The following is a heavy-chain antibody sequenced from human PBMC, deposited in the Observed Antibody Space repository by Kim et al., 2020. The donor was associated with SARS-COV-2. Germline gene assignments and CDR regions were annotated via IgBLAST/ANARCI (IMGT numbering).Heavy chain of an antibody. CDR1: GFLRGSY. Sequence: SETLSLTCTVSGFLRGSYWTWSRQPPGKGLEWIGYIYDNGGTDYNPSLRSRVTLSLDKSKNQFSLHLRSATAADTAVYFCARQSGDFYNSGGGRGWFAPWGQGTLVIVSS. J-gene: IGHJ5*02. D-gene: IGHD3-10*01. CDR2: IYDNGGT. CDR3: ARQSGDFYNSGGGRGWFAP. V-gene: IGHV4-59*08.